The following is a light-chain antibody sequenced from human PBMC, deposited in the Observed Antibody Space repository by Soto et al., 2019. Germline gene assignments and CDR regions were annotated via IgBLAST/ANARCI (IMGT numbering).Light chain of an antibody. CDR3: AAWDGSLNGYV. CDR1: SSNIGSYT. Sequence: QSVLTQPPSASGTPGQRVTISCSGSSSNIGSYTVNWYQQLPGTAPKLLIYSNNQRPSGVPDRFSGSKSGTSAFLAISGLQSEDEADYYCAAWDGSLNGYVFGTGTKVTVL. CDR2: SNN. V-gene: IGLV1-44*01. J-gene: IGLJ1*01.